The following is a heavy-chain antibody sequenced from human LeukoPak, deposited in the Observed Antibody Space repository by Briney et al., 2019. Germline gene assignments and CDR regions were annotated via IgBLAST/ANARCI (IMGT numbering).Heavy chain of an antibody. Sequence: TLSLTCTVSGGSISSYYWSWIRQPAGKGLEWIGRIYTSGSTNYNPSLKSRVTMSVDTSKNHFSLKLSSVTAADTAVYYCARDLPPHYDFWSGRQDAFDIWGQGTMVTVSS. CDR1: GGSISSYY. J-gene: IGHJ3*02. CDR2: IYTSGST. CDR3: ARDLPPHYDFWSGRQDAFDI. D-gene: IGHD3-3*01. V-gene: IGHV4-4*07.